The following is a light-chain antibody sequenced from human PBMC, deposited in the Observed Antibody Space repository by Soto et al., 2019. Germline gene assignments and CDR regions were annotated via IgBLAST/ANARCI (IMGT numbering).Light chain of an antibody. CDR3: SSYAGSNNYV. CDR1: SSDVGGYNY. V-gene: IGLV2-8*01. CDR2: EVS. J-gene: IGLJ1*01. Sequence: QSVLTQPPSASGSPGQSVTISCTGTSSDVGGYNYVSWYQQHPGKAPKLMIYEVSKRPSGVPDRFSGSKSGNTASLTVSGLQDEEEDDYYCSSYAGSNNYVLGTGTKVTV.